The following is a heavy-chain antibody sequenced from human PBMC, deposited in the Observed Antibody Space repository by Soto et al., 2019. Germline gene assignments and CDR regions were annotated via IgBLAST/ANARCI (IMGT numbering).Heavy chain of an antibody. V-gene: IGHV4-39*01. CDR1: GVSIYNSHSF. J-gene: IGHJ5*02. Sequence: KPSETXSLTCDFSGVSIYNSHSFWCWVRQPPGMGLEFLGSVYYSGGTYYNPSLKSRVTVSVDTSKNQVSLRVRSVTVEETAMYYCVRVVEADNRNTEFDPWGQGIVVTVYS. CDR2: VYYSGGT. CDR3: VRVVEADNRNTEFDP. D-gene: IGHD2-21*01.